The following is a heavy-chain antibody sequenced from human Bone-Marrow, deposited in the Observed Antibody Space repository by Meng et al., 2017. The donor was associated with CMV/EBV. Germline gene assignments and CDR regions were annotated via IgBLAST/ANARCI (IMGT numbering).Heavy chain of an antibody. Sequence: SVQVSCKASGGTFNSYSISWVRQAPEQGLEWMGGIIPMYGTSNYAQKFQDRVKITTDESTITAYIELSSLRSEDTAVYFCARGGHCSAGSCYPKEVVDVWGQGTVVTVSS. D-gene: IGHD2-15*01. CDR1: GGTFNSYS. CDR3: ARGGHCSAGSCYPKEVVDV. CDR2: IIPMYGTS. V-gene: IGHV1-69*05. J-gene: IGHJ3*01.